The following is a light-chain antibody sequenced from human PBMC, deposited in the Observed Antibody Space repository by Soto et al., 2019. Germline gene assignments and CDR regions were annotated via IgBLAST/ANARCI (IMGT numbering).Light chain of an antibody. V-gene: IGLV2-14*01. CDR3: TSYTSDNRSYV. CDR1: SSDVGAYTS. Sequence: QSVLTQPASVSGSPGQSITISCTGTSSDVGAYTSVSWYQQHPGKAPKLMIYEVSNRPSGVSNRFSGSKPANTASLTISGLQAEDEAHYYCTSYTSDNRSYVFGTGTRSPS. CDR2: EVS. J-gene: IGLJ1*01.